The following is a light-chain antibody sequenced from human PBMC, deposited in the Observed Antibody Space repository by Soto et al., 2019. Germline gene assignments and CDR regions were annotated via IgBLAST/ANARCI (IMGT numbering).Light chain of an antibody. CDR1: QSVSSSY. CDR3: HQYPST. V-gene: IGKV3-20*01. J-gene: IGKJ1*01. Sequence: EIVLTQAPRTLSLSPGERATLSCRASQSVSSSYLAWYQQKPGQAPRLLIYGASSRATGIPDRFSGSGSGTDFTLTISRLEPEDFAVYYCHQYPSTFGQGTKVDIK. CDR2: GAS.